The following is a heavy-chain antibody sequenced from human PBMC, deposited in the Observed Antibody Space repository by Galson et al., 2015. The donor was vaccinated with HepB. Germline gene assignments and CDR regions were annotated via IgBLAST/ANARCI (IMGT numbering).Heavy chain of an antibody. Sequence: SLRLSCATSGFTFTKYGMHWVRQAPGKGLEGVALIWSDGSDKNYADSVKGRFTISRENSKNPGSLQMDCLRAEDTAVYYCARDRTYCGSPSCSRMGPNYWGQGTLVTVSS. CDR1: GFTFTKYG. CDR2: IWSDGSDK. J-gene: IGHJ4*02. D-gene: IGHD2-2*01. V-gene: IGHV3-33*01. CDR3: ARDRTYCGSPSCSRMGPNY.